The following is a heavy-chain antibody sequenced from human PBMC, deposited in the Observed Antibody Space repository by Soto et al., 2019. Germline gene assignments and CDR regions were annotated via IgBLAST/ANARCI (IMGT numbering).Heavy chain of an antibody. CDR3: ARLRDYGDYEVDY. J-gene: IGHJ4*02. Sequence: QVQLQESGPGLVKPSETLSLTCTVSGGSISSYYWSWIRQPPGKGLEWIGYIYYSGSTNYNPSLKTRVTISVDTSKNQFSLKLSSVTAADTAVYYCARLRDYGDYEVDYWGQGTLVTVSS. CDR2: IYYSGST. D-gene: IGHD4-17*01. V-gene: IGHV4-59*08. CDR1: GGSISSYY.